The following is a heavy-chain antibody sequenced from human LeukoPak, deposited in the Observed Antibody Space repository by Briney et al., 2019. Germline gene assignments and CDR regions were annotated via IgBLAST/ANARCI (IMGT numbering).Heavy chain of an antibody. D-gene: IGHD3-10*02. CDR2: IYTSGYT. J-gene: IGHJ6*02. CDR1: GDSISNYY. Sequence: SETLSLTCTVSGDSISNYYWNWVRQPAGKGLEWIGHIYTSGYTNYNPSLKSRVTVSVDTSKNQFSLKLTSVTAADAAVYYCARKSQTMSAARGMDVGGQGTTVTVSS. V-gene: IGHV4-4*07. CDR3: ARKSQTMSAARGMDV.